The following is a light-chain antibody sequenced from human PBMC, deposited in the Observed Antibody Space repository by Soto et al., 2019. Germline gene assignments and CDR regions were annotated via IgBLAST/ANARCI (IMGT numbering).Light chain of an antibody. CDR2: AAS. V-gene: IGKV1-27*01. J-gene: IGKJ2*01. Sequence: DIQMTQSPSSLSASVGDRVTITCRASQDISNYLAWYQQKPGEVPKLLIYAASTLQKGVQSRFGGGGSGSLFTLTISSLQPDDVATDYCQKYNCAPKSFGRGTRLEIK. CDR1: QDISNY. CDR3: QKYNCAPKS.